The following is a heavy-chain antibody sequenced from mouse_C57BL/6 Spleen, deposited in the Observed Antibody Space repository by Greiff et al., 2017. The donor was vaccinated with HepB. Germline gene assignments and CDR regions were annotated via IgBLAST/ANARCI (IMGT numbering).Heavy chain of an antibody. V-gene: IGHV5-4*01. CDR3: AREAQATRACFAY. D-gene: IGHD3-2*02. CDR2: ISDGGSYT. J-gene: IGHJ3*01. Sequence: EVKLVESGGGLVKPGGSLKLSCAASGFTFSSYAMSWVRQTPEKRLEWVATISDGGSYTYYPDNVKGRFTISRDNAKNNLYLQMSHLKSEDTAMYYGAREAQATRACFAYWGQGTLVTVSA. CDR1: GFTFSSYA.